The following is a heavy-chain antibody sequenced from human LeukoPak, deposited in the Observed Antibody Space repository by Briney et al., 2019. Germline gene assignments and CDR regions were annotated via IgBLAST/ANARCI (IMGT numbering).Heavy chain of an antibody. D-gene: IGHD3-16*02. CDR3: ARGGSYVWGSYRLKSWFDP. V-gene: IGHV4-39*01. Sequence: PSETLSLTCTVSGVSISSSNSYWGWIRQPPGKGLEWIGSIYYSGNTYYNASLKSQDSISIDTSKNQFSLRLTSVTAADTAVYYCARGGSYVWGSYRLKSWFDPWGQGTLVTVSS. CDR1: GVSISSSNSY. CDR2: IYYSGNT. J-gene: IGHJ5*02.